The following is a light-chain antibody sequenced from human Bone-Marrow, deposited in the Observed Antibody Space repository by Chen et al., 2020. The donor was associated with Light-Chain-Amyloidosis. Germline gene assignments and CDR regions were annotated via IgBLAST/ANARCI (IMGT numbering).Light chain of an antibody. CDR1: DLPTKY. CDR2: RDT. V-gene: IGLV3-25*03. Sequence: SYELTQPPSVSVSPGQTARITCSGDDLPTKYAYWYKQKPGQAPVLVIHRDTERPSGISERFSGSSSGTTATLNISGVQAEDEADYHCQSADRSGKYEVIFGGGTKLTVL. CDR3: QSADRSGKYEVI. J-gene: IGLJ2*01.